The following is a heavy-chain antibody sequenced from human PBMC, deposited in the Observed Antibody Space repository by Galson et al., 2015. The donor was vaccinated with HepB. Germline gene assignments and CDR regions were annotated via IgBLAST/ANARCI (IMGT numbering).Heavy chain of an antibody. CDR1: GFDFGRFA. V-gene: IGHV3-23*01. CDR3: AKTGHTAMVTTSYFDH. D-gene: IGHD5-18*01. CDR2: ISGNGETT. Sequence: SLRLPCAASGFDFGRFAMTWVRQAPGKGLEWVSEISGNGETTHYADSVKGRFTVSRDNSKNSLFLQSKNLTAEDTAVYYCAKTGHTAMVTTSYFDHWGQGTLLTVSS. J-gene: IGHJ4*02.